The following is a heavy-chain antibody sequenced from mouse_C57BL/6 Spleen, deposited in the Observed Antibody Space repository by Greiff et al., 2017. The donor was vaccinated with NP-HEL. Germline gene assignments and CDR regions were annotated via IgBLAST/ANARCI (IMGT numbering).Heavy chain of an antibody. CDR1: GYSFTGYY. CDR3: ARSGGSSYDYAMDY. V-gene: IGHV1-42*01. D-gene: IGHD1-1*01. CDR2: INPSTGGT. J-gene: IGHJ4*01. Sequence: VQLQQSGPELVKPGASVKISCKASGYSFTGYYMNWVKQSPEKRLEWIGEINPSTGGTTYNQKFKAKATLTVDKSSSTAYMQLKSLTSEDSAVYYCARSGGSSYDYAMDYWGQGTSVTVSS.